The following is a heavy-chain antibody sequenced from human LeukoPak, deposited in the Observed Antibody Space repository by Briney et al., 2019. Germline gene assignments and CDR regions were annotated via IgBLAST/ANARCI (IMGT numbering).Heavy chain of an antibody. Sequence: SETLCLTCAVYGGSFSGCYWSWIRQPPGKGLEWIGEINHSGSTNYNPSLKSRVTISVDTSKNQFSLKLSSVTAADTAVYYCARGRRASGRIAWDWGQGTLVTVSS. V-gene: IGHV4-34*01. CDR2: INHSGST. CDR3: ARGRRASGRIAWD. D-gene: IGHD6-13*01. CDR1: GGSFSGCY. J-gene: IGHJ4*02.